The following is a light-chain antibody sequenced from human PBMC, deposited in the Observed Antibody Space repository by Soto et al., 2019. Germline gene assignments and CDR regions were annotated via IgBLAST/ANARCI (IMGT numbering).Light chain of an antibody. J-gene: IGLJ1*01. CDR2: DVS. CDR3: SSYTASSTYV. CDR1: NSDVGGYNY. V-gene: IGLV2-14*01. Sequence: QSALTQPASVSGSPGQSITISCTGTNSDVGGYNYVSWYQQYPGKAPKVMIYDVSNRPSGVSNRFSGSKSGNTASLTIFGLQAEAEADYYCSSYTASSTYVFGTGTKLTVL.